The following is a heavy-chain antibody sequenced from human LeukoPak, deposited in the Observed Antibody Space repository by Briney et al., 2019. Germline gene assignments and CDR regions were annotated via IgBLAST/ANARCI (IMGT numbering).Heavy chain of an antibody. V-gene: IGHV3-23*01. CDR2: ISGSGGST. Sequence: PGGSLRLSCAASGFTFSSYAMSWVRQAPGKGLEWVSAISGSGGSTYYADSVKGRFTISRDSSKNTLYLQMNSLRAGDTAVYYCASDLRGYSYGYNWFDPWGQGTLVTVSS. J-gene: IGHJ5*02. CDR3: ASDLRGYSYGYNWFDP. CDR1: GFTFSSYA. D-gene: IGHD5-18*01.